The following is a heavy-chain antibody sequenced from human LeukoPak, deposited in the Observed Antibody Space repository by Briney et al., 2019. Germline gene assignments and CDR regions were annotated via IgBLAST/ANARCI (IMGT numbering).Heavy chain of an antibody. D-gene: IGHD2-2*01. J-gene: IGHJ6*03. CDR1: GFTFSSYS. Sequence: GGSLRLSCAASGFTFSSYSMNWVRQAPGKGLEWVSSISSSSSYIYYADSVKGRFTTSRDNAKNSLYLQMNSLRAEDTAVYYCARDRYCSSTSCYYYYYYYMDVWGKGTTVTVSS. V-gene: IGHV3-21*01. CDR3: ARDRYCSSTSCYYYYYYYMDV. CDR2: ISSSSSYI.